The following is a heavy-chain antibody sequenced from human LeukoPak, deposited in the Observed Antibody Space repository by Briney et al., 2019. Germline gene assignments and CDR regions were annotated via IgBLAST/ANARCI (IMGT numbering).Heavy chain of an antibody. J-gene: IGHJ5*02. V-gene: IGHV4-30-2*01. CDR2: IYHSGST. CDR3: ARGSNPRRAHSREFDP. D-gene: IGHD4-11*01. CDR1: GGSISSGGYS. Sequence: SETLSLTCAVSGGSISSGGYSWSWIRQPPGKGLEWIGYIYHSGSTYYNPSLKSRVTISVDRSKNQSSLKLSSVTAADTAVYYCARGSNPRRAHSREFDPWGQGTLVTVSS.